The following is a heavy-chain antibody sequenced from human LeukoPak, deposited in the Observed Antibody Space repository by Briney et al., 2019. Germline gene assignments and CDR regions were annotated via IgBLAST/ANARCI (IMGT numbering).Heavy chain of an antibody. D-gene: IGHD3-3*01. Sequence: SETLSLTCTVSGGSISSSSYYWGWIRQPPGKGLEWIGSIYYSGSTYYNPSLKSRVTISVDTSKNQFSLKLSSVTAADTAVYYCARHLTYYDFWRKSYYYYYYMDVWGKGTTVTVSS. CDR1: GGSISSSSYY. V-gene: IGHV4-39*01. J-gene: IGHJ6*03. CDR3: ARHLTYYDFWRKSYYYYYYMDV. CDR2: IYYSGST.